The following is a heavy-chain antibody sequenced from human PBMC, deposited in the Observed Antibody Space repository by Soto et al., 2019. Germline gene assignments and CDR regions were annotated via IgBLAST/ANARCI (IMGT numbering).Heavy chain of an antibody. D-gene: IGHD3-10*01. Sequence: SETLSLTCTVSGGSISSGGCYWSWIRQRPGKGLEWIGYIYYSGSTYYNPSLKSRVTISVDTSKNQFSLKLSSVTAADTAVYYCVRLGIWFGEFSLDYRGQRTPVTVSS. CDR1: GGSISSGGCY. V-gene: IGHV4-31*03. CDR3: VRLGIWFGEFSLDY. CDR2: IYYSGST. J-gene: IGHJ4*02.